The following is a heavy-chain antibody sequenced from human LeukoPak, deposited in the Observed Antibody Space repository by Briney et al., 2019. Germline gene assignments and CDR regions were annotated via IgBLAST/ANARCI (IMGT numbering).Heavy chain of an antibody. CDR3: ARVRGHGDMIDY. CDR1: GYTFTTYF. D-gene: IGHD3-10*01. V-gene: IGHV1-46*01. J-gene: IGHJ4*01. Sequence: ASLKLSCKASGYTFTTYFMHWVRQAPGQGLEWMGFINPSGGTTGYAQKFQGRVTMTRDKSTRKVYMALSSLRSEDTAVYYCARVRGHGDMIDYWGQGTLVTVSS. CDR2: INPSGGTT.